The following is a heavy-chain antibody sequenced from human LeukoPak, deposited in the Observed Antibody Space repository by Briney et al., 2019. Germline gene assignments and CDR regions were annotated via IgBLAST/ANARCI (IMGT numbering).Heavy chain of an antibody. V-gene: IGHV1-18*01. CDR2: ISLYDVNT. D-gene: IGHD3-16*02. Sequence: ASVKVSCKAPGYTFSSDGITWVRQAPGQGLEWMGWISLYDVNTNYAQKFQGRVTMTTDSSTSTVYMELSSLRSEDTAVYYCARAVWRYRYNFDYWGQGTLVTVSS. CDR3: ARAVWRYRYNFDY. CDR1: GYTFSSDG. J-gene: IGHJ4*02.